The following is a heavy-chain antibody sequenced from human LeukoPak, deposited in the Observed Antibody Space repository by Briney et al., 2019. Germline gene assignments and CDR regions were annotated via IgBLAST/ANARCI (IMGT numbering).Heavy chain of an antibody. CDR1: GDSISSAGYS. D-gene: IGHD2-21*02. Sequence: TSETLSLTCTVSGDSISSAGYSWTWIRQPPGKGLQWIGYISYSGNTYYSPSLKSRVSISLDASKNQFSLKLTSVTAADTATYFCAGDVLVTSSPDAFDIWGQGTMVTVSS. V-gene: IGHV4-31*03. CDR2: ISYSGNT. J-gene: IGHJ3*02. CDR3: AGDVLVTSSPDAFDI.